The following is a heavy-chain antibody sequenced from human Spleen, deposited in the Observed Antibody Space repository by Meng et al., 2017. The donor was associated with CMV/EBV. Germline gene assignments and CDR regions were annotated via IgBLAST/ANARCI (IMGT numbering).Heavy chain of an antibody. CDR1: GFTCSDSY. D-gene: IGHD1-20*01. CDR2: ISSSSSYI. CDR3: ARDQPLTGTYYFDY. Sequence: QVQLGGSGGGLVKPGGSLGLSCAASGFTCSDSYMGWIRQAPGKGLEWVSYISSSSSYIYYADSVKGRFTISRDNAKNSLYLQMNSLRAEDTAVYYCARDQPLTGTYYFDYWGQGTLVTVSS. J-gene: IGHJ4*02. V-gene: IGHV3-11*06.